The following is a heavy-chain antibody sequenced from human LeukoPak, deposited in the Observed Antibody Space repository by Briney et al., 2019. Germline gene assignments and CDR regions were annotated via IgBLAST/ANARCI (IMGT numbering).Heavy chain of an antibody. CDR3: ARERGDYGDYFEYFQH. J-gene: IGHJ1*01. Sequence: SVKVSCKASGGTFSSYAISWVRQAPGQGLGWMGRIIPILGIANYAQKFQGRVTITADKSTSTAYMELSSLRSEDTAVYYCARERGDYGDYFEYFQHWGQGTLVTVSS. CDR1: GGTFSSYA. V-gene: IGHV1-69*04. D-gene: IGHD4-17*01. CDR2: IIPILGIA.